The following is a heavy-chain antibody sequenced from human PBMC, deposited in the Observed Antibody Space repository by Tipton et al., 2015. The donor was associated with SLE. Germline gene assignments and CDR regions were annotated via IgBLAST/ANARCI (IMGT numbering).Heavy chain of an antibody. CDR1: GFTFDDYA. CDR3: AKDLGDYGMDV. CDR2: ISWNSGSI. D-gene: IGHD3-10*01. Sequence: SLRLSCAASGFTFDDYAMHWVRQAPGKGLEWVSGISWNSGSIGYADSVKGRFTISRDNAKNSLYLQMNSLRAEDTALYYCAKDLGDYGMDVWGQGTAAADPS. V-gene: IGHV3-9*01. J-gene: IGHJ6*02.